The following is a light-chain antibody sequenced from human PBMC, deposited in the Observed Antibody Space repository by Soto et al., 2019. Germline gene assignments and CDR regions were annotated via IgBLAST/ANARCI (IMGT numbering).Light chain of an antibody. CDR3: MQGTHSPIT. J-gene: IGKJ5*01. CDR1: QSLVHSDGIAY. CDR2: KVS. V-gene: IGKV2-30*02. Sequence: DVVMTQSPLSLPVTLGQPASISCRSNQSLVHSDGIAYFSWFQQRKGRSPRRLIYKVSNRDSGVPARFRGSGSGTDFALKISRVEAEDVGVYYCMQGTHSPITFGQGTRLEIK.